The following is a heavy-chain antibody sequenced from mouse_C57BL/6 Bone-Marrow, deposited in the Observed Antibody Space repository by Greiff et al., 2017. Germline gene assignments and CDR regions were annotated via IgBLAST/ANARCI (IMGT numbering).Heavy chain of an antibody. Sequence: VQLQQSGAELVRPGASVTLSCKASGYTFTDYEMHWVKQTPVHGLEWIGAIYPETGGTAYNQKFKGKAILTADKSSSTAYMELRSLTSEDSAVXYGTRPGDYWGQGTSVTVSS. J-gene: IGHJ4*01. V-gene: IGHV1-15*01. CDR2: IYPETGGT. CDR3: TRPGDY. CDR1: GYTFTDYE.